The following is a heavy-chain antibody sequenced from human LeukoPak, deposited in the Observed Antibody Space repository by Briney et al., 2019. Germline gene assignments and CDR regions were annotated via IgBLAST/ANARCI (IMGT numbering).Heavy chain of an antibody. Sequence: GGSLRLSCAASGFTFSSYGMNWVRQAPGKGLEWVAVVSYDGSVKYYADSVKGRFTISRDNSKNTLSLQMNSLRAEDTAVYYCAKPYTAMVSYYFDYWGQGTLVTVSS. D-gene: IGHD5-18*01. J-gene: IGHJ4*02. CDR3: AKPYTAMVSYYFDY. CDR2: VSYDGSVK. CDR1: GFTFSSYG. V-gene: IGHV3-30*18.